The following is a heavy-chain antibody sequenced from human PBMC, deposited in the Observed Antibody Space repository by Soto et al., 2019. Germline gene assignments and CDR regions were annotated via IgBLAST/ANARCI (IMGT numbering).Heavy chain of an antibody. CDR3: ARGGSSWSAEYYQH. D-gene: IGHD6-13*01. CDR1: GGTFSSYA. Sequence: SVKVSCKASGGTFSSYAISWVRQAPGQGLEWMGGIIPIIGTANYAQNFQGRVTMTTDTSTSTAYMELRSLRSDDTAVYYCARGGSSWSAEYYQHWGQASLVTVTS. J-gene: IGHJ1*01. V-gene: IGHV1-69*05. CDR2: IIPIIGTA.